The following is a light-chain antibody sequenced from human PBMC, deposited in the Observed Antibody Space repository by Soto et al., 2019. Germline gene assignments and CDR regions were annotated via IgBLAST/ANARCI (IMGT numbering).Light chain of an antibody. CDR2: DAS. V-gene: IGKV1-5*01. J-gene: IGKJ1*01. Sequence: DVQMTQSPSTLSASVGDRVTITCRASQSISSWLAWYQQKSGKAPKLLIYDASRLESGVPSRFCGSGSGTEFTLTISSLQPDDFATYYCQQYDSFWTFGQGTKVEIK. CDR3: QQYDSFWT. CDR1: QSISSW.